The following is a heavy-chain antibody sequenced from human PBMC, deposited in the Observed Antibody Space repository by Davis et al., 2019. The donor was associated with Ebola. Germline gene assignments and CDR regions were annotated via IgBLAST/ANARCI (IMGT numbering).Heavy chain of an antibody. J-gene: IGHJ5*02. V-gene: IGHV1-8*01. CDR1: GYTFTNYD. CDR2: VNPNSANT. CDR3: ARGRKVAKMGSWFDP. D-gene: IGHD5-12*01. Sequence: ASVKVSCKASGYTFTNYDVHWVRQGTGQGLEWIGWVNPNSANTGYGQKCQGRVTMTRNTSISTAYMELSSLTSEDTAVYYCARGRKVAKMGSWFDPWGQGTLVTVSS.